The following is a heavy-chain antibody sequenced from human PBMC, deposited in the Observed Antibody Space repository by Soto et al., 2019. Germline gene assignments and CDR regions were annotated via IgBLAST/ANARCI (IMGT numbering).Heavy chain of an antibody. CDR1: GFTFSSYA. V-gene: IGHV3-23*01. CDR3: AKLKDSSTYYFDY. D-gene: IGHD6-6*01. Sequence: EVQLLESGGGLVQPGGSLRLSCAASGFTFSSYAMSWVRQAPGKGLEWVSAISGSGGSTYYADSVKGRFTISRDNSKNPLYLQMNSLRAEDTAVYYCAKLKDSSTYYFDYWGQGTLVTVSS. CDR2: ISGSGGST. J-gene: IGHJ4*02.